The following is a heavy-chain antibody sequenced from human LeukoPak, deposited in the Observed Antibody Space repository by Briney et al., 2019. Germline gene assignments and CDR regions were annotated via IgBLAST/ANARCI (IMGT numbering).Heavy chain of an antibody. V-gene: IGHV3-11*01. CDR3: ARHPLPPAGYYFYNYYMDV. Sequence: GGSLRLSCAASGFTFSDYFMSWIRQAPGKGLEWISYISPAGSTIHYADSVKGRLTISRDNAKNSLYLQVDSLRAEDTAIYYCARHPLPPAGYYFYNYYMDVWGKGTTVTVSS. J-gene: IGHJ6*03. CDR2: ISPAGSTI. CDR1: GFTFSDYF.